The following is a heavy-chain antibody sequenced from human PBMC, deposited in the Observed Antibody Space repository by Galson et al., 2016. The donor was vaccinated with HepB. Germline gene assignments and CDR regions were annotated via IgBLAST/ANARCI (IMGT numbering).Heavy chain of an antibody. J-gene: IGHJ6*03. V-gene: IGHV4-30-2*01. CDR1: GGSTNTGGYS. Sequence: TLSLTCAVSGGSTNTGGYSWHWIRQPPGKGREWIGEIYLSGNTYYNPSLKSRVTISVDRSKNQFTLNLTSVTAADTAVHFCASRAYAYYMDVWGKGTTVTVSS. CDR3: ASRAYAYYMDV. D-gene: IGHD4-17*01. CDR2: IYLSGNT.